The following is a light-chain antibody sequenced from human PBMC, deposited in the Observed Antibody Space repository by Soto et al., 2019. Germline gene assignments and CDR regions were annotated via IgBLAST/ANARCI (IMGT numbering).Light chain of an antibody. CDR1: QSISHW. Sequence: DIQMTQSPSALSASVGDRVTITCRASQSISHWLAWYQQKPGRAPKLLIYGTSTLQSGVPSRFSGSGSGTEFTLTITSLQPYDFATYYCQQYNGYSPAFGQGTKVEVK. CDR2: GTS. V-gene: IGKV1-5*01. J-gene: IGKJ1*01. CDR3: QQYNGYSPA.